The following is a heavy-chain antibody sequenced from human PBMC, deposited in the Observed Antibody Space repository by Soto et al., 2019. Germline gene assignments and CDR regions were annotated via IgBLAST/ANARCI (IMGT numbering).Heavy chain of an antibody. CDR2: INPNSGGT. CDR3: ASSLYGGGWYAFDY. V-gene: IGHV1-2*04. D-gene: IGHD6-13*01. J-gene: IGHJ4*02. CDR1: GYTFTGYY. Sequence: QVQLVQSGAEVKKPGASVKVSCKASGYTFTGYYMHWVRQAPGQGLEWMGWINPNSGGTNYAQKFKGWVPMTRDTSFSTASMELSRLRSDDPAVYYCASSLYGGGWYAFDYWGKGTLVTVSS.